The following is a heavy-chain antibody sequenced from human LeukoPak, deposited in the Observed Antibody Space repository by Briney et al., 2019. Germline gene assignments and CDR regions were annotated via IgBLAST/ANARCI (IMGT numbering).Heavy chain of an antibody. CDR1: GFTFSSYW. CDR3: ARYRYNWNLIPYYFDY. J-gene: IGHJ4*02. V-gene: IGHV3-7*01. Sequence: GGPLRLSCAASGFTFSSYWMSWVRQAPGKGLKWVANIKQDGSEKYYVDSVKGRFTISRANAKNSLHLQMNSLRAEDTAVYYCARYRYNWNLIPYYFDYWGKGTLVTVSS. CDR2: IKQDGSEK. D-gene: IGHD1-7*01.